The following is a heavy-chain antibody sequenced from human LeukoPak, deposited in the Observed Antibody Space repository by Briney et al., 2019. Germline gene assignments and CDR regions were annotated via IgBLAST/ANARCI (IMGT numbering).Heavy chain of an antibody. CDR3: ARDRVYYDSSGYYYVPDAFDI. J-gene: IGHJ3*02. CDR1: GFTFSSYS. V-gene: IGHV3-21*01. CDR2: ISSSSYI. Sequence: AGGSLRLSCAASGFTFSSYSMNWVRQAPGKGLEWVSSISSSSYIYYADSVKGRFTISRDNAKNSLYLQMNSLRAEDTAVYYCARDRVYYDSSGYYYVPDAFDIWGQGTMVTVSS. D-gene: IGHD3-22*01.